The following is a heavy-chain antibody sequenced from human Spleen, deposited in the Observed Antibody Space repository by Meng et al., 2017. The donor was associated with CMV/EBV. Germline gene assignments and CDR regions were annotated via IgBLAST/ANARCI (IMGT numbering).Heavy chain of an antibody. CDR1: GGSVSSGSYY. Sequence: GSLRLSCTVSGGSVSSGSYYWSWIRQPPGKGLEWIGYIYYSGSTNYNPSLKSRVTISVGTSKNQFSLKLSSVTAADTAVYYCARPHSSSGAYYFDYWGQGTLVTVSS. CDR2: IYYSGST. V-gene: IGHV4-61*01. J-gene: IGHJ4*02. CDR3: ARPHSSSGAYYFDY. D-gene: IGHD6-6*01.